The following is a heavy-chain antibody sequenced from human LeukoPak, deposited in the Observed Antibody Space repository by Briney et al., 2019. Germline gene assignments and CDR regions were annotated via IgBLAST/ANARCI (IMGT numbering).Heavy chain of an antibody. D-gene: IGHD1-1*01. V-gene: IGHV4-61*02. CDR3: ARRVERRLPYLFGSHYFDY. J-gene: IGHJ4*02. CDR2: ISSSGST. Sequence: SQTLSLTCTVSGDSISSGDYYWSWIRQPAGKGLEWIGRISSSGSTNYNPSLKSRVTISVDTSKNQFSLKLSSVTAADTAVYYCARRVERRLPYLFGSHYFDYWGQGTLVTVSS. CDR1: GDSISSGDYY.